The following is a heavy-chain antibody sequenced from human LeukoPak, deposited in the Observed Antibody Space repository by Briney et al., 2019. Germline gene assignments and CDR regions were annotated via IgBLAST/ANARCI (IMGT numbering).Heavy chain of an antibody. CDR3: ARDNWSGYYDSSGYHDYYYGMDV. J-gene: IGHJ6*02. D-gene: IGHD3-22*01. Sequence: KPSETLSLTCTVSGGSVSSGSYYWSWIRQPPGKGLEWIGYIYYSGSTNYNPSLKSRVTISVDTSKNQFSLKLSPVTAADTAVYYCARDNWSGYYDSSGYHDYYYGMDVWGQGTTVTVSS. CDR1: GGSVSSGSYY. V-gene: IGHV4-61*01. CDR2: IYYSGST.